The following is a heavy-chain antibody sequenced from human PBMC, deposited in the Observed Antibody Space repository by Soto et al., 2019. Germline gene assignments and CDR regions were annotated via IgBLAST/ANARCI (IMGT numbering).Heavy chain of an antibody. CDR2: ISHSGST. CDR1: GGSISSSSYY. D-gene: IGHD3-3*02. CDR3: AARHFWSGPWTDRRLHY. J-gene: IGHJ4*02. V-gene: IGHV4-39*07. Sequence: PSETLSLTCTVSGGSISSSSYYWGWIRQPPGKGLEWIGRISHSGSTNYNPSLTSRVTISVDKSKNHFSLKLTSVTAADTAVYYCAARHFWSGPWTDRRLHYWGQGTLVTVSS.